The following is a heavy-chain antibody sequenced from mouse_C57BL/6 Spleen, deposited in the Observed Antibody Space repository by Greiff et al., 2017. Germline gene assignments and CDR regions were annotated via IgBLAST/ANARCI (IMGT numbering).Heavy chain of an antibody. Sequence: EVQLQQSGAELVRPGASVKLSCTASGFNIKDDYMHWVKQRPEQGLEWIGWIDPENGDTEYASKFQGKATITADTSSNTAYLQLSSLTSEATAVYYCTALRYYWYFDVWGTGTTVTVSS. J-gene: IGHJ1*03. CDR3: TALRYYWYFDV. CDR1: GFNIKDDY. CDR2: IDPENGDT. V-gene: IGHV14-4*01. D-gene: IGHD1-1*01.